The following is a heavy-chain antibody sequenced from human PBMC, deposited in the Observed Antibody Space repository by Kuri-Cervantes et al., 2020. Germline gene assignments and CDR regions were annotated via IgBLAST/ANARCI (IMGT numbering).Heavy chain of an antibody. CDR3: ATVNWESRFYND. D-gene: IGHD7-27*01. CDR1: GFTFSSFG. J-gene: IGHJ4*02. CDR2: IRYDGNIK. V-gene: IGHV3-30*02. Sequence: GEPLKISCAVSGFTFSSFGMHWVRHSPGKGLEWVAFIRYDGNIKFYADSVKGRFTISRDNSKNTLYLQMGSLRVEDAAVYYCATVNWESRFYNDWGQGTLVTVSS.